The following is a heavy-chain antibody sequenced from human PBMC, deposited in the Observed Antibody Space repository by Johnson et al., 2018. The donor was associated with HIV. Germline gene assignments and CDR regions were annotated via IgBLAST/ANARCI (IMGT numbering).Heavy chain of an antibody. CDR1: GFTFANYG. V-gene: IGHV3-33*05. CDR2: TAHDESIT. Sequence: QMLLVESGGGVVQPGRSLRLSCAASGFTFANYGMHWVRQAPGKGLERVAFTAHDESITHYADSVKGRFTMSRDNSKNTLYLQMNSLRAEDTAVYYCAKGEDGSHDAFDIWGQGTMVTVSS. D-gene: IGHD1-14*01. CDR3: AKGEDGSHDAFDI. J-gene: IGHJ3*02.